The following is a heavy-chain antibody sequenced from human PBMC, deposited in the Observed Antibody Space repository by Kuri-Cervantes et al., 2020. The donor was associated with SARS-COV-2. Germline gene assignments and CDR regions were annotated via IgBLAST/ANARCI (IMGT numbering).Heavy chain of an antibody. V-gene: IGHV4-30-4*08. CDR3: AREKSASWFDP. CDR2: IYYSGST. Sequence: SETLSLTCAVSGYSISSGYYWGWIRQPPGKGLEWIGYIYYSGSTYYNPSLKSRVTILVDTSKNQFSLKLSSVTAADTAVYYCAREKSASWFDPWGQGTLVTVSS. CDR1: GYSISSGYY. J-gene: IGHJ5*02.